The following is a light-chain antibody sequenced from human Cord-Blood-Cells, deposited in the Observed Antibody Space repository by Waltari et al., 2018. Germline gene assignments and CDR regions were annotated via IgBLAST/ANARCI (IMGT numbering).Light chain of an antibody. CDR2: RNN. V-gene: IGLV1-47*01. CDR1: SSNIGSNY. Sequence: QSVLTQPPSASGTPGQRVTIPCSGLSSNIGSNYVYWYQQLPGTAPKLLIYRNNQRPSGVPDRFSGSKSGTSASLAISGLRSEDEADYYCAAWDDSLSGPVFGGGTKLTVL. CDR3: AAWDDSLSGPV. J-gene: IGLJ3*02.